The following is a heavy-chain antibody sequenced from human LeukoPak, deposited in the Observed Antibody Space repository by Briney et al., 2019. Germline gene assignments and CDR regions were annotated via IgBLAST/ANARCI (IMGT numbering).Heavy chain of an antibody. J-gene: IGHJ5*02. CDR2: IYYSGST. D-gene: IGHD2-15*01. CDR3: ARLYTAGVVVT. CDR1: GGSISSSSYY. Sequence: SETLSLTCTVSGGSISSSSYYWGWIRQPPGKGLEWIGGIYYSGSTYYNPSLKSRVTISVDTSKNQFSLKLSSVTAADTAVYYCARLYTAGVVVTWGQGTLVTVSS. V-gene: IGHV4-39*01.